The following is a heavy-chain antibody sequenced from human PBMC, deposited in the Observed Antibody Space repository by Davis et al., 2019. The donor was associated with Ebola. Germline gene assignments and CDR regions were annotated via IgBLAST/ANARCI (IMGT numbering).Heavy chain of an antibody. V-gene: IGHV4-59*12. CDR1: GGSISSYY. CDR2: IYYSGST. CDR3: ARGEWVVPAAIGVGNYYGMDV. D-gene: IGHD2-2*02. Sequence: SETLSLTCTVSGGSISSYYWSWIRQPPGKGLEWIGYIYYSGSTNYNPSLKSRVTISVDTSKNQFSLKLSSVTAADTAVYYCARGEWVVPAAIGVGNYYGMDVWGQGTTVTVSS. J-gene: IGHJ6*02.